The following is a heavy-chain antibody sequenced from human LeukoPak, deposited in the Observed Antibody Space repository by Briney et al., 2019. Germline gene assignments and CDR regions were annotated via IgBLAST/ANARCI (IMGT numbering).Heavy chain of an antibody. CDR1: GGTFNSYA. V-gene: IGHV1-69*05. Sequence: SVKVSCKASGGTFNSYAISWVRQAPGQGLEWMGGIIPIFGTANYAQKFQGRVTITTDESTSTAYMELSSLRSEDTAVYYCARWEYNYYYYMDVWGKGTTVTVSS. D-gene: IGHD2/OR15-2a*01. CDR3: ARWEYNYYYYMDV. J-gene: IGHJ6*03. CDR2: IIPIFGTA.